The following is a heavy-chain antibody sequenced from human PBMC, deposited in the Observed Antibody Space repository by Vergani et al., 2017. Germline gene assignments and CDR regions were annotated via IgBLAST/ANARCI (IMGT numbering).Heavy chain of an antibody. V-gene: IGHV3-NL1*01. Sequence: QVQLVESGGGVVQPGRSLRLSCAASGFTFSSYGMHWVRQAPGKGLEWVSVIYSGGSTYYADSVKGRFTISRDNSKNTLYLQMNSLRAEDTAVYYCARGTDGYNYPYFDYWGQGTLVTVSS. CDR3: ARGTDGYNYPYFDY. J-gene: IGHJ4*02. D-gene: IGHD5-24*01. CDR2: IYSGGST. CDR1: GFTFSSYG.